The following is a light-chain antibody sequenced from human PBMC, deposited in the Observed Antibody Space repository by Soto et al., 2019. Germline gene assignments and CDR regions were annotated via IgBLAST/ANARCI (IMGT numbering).Light chain of an antibody. Sequence: IQLTQSPSSLSASVGDRVTITCRARQGSINSLAWYQQKPGRAPTLLIYVASTLQSGVPSRFSGSESGTEFTLTVSSLQPEDFATYYCHQSVMYPSPFGPGTNVDIK. CDR1: QGSINS. CDR3: HQSVMYPSP. J-gene: IGKJ3*01. CDR2: VAS. V-gene: IGKV1-9*01.